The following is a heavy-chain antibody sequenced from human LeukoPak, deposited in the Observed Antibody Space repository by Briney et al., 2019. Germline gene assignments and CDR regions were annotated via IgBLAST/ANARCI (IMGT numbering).Heavy chain of an antibody. J-gene: IGHJ4*02. CDR3: ARVSYYDSSGYYFLSYVDY. CDR1: GFTVSSNY. D-gene: IGHD3-22*01. Sequence: PGGSLRLSCAASGFTVSSNYMSWVRQAPGKGLEWVSVIYSGGSTYYADSVRGRFTISRGNSKNTLYLQMNSLGAEDTAVYYCARVSYYDSSGYYFLSYVDYWGQGTLVTVSS. V-gene: IGHV3-53*01. CDR2: IYSGGST.